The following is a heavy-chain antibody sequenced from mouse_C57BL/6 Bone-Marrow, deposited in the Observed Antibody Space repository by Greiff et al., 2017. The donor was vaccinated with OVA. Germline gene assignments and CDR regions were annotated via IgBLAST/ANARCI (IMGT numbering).Heavy chain of an antibody. CDR3: AQRGFAY. J-gene: IGHJ3*01. Sequence: QVQLQQPGAELVRPGTSVKLSCKASGYTFTSYWMHWVKQRPGQGLEWIGVIDPSDSYTNYNQKFKGKATLTVDTSSSTAYMQRSSLTSEDSAVYYCAQRGFAYWGQGTLVTVSA. V-gene: IGHV1-59*01. CDR2: IDPSDSYT. CDR1: GYTFTSYW.